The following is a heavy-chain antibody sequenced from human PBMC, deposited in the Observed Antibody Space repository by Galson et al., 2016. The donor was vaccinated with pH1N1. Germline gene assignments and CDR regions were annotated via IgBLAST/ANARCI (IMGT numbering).Heavy chain of an antibody. CDR2: VSTSNGNT. Sequence: SVKVSCKASGYTFTCYGISWVRQAPGQGLEFMGWVSTSNGNTHFAQKFQGRVTLTTDTSTSTAYMELRSLRSDDTAVYYCARLGASVGGTTYWGQGTLVTVSS. J-gene: IGHJ4*02. CDR1: GYTFTCYG. D-gene: IGHD6-19*01. V-gene: IGHV1-18*01. CDR3: ARLGASVGGTTY.